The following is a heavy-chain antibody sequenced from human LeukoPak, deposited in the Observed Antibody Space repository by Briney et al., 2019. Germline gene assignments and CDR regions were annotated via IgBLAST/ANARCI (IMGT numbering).Heavy chain of an antibody. Sequence: PGGSLRLSCAASGFTFRNYAMSWVRQAPGKGLEWVSLIGGSDGRTRYADSVKGRFTISRDNSKNTLYLEMNSLRAEDTAVYYCAKDSSSYDWGYMDVWGKGTTVTISS. J-gene: IGHJ6*03. D-gene: IGHD3-22*01. V-gene: IGHV3-23*01. CDR3: AKDSSSYDWGYMDV. CDR1: GFTFRNYA. CDR2: IGGSDGRT.